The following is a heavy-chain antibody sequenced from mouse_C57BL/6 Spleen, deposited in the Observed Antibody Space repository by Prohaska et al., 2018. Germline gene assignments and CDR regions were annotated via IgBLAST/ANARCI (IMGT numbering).Heavy chain of an antibody. V-gene: IGHV1-26*01. D-gene: IGHD1-1*01. Sequence: HGKSLEWIGDINPNNGGTSYNQKFKGKATLTVDKSSSTAYMELRSLTSEDSAVYYCAPYYYGSGAWFAYWGQGTLVTVSA. CDR2: INPNNGGT. J-gene: IGHJ3*01. CDR3: APYYYGSGAWFAY.